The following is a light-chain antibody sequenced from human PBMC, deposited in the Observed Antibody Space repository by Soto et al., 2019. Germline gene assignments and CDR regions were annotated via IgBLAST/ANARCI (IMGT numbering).Light chain of an antibody. CDR3: MQALHTPWA. J-gene: IGKJ1*01. CDR2: LGS. CDR1: QSLLHSNGYNY. V-gene: IGKV2-28*01. Sequence: DVVMTQSPLSLSVTPGEPASISCRSSQSLLHSNGYNYLDWYLQKPGQSPQLLIYLGSNRASGVPDRFSGSGSGIDFTLKISRVEAEDVGGYYCMQALHTPWAFGQGTKVDIK.